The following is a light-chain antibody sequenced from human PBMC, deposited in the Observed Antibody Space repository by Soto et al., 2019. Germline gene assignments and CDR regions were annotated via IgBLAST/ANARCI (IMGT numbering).Light chain of an antibody. CDR2: AAS. V-gene: IGKV3-20*01. CDR3: QHYGNSPFWT. J-gene: IGKJ1*01. Sequence: EIVLTQSPGTLSLSPGERATLSCRASKSVTGNSLAWYQQKPGQAPRLLIYAASSRATGIPDRFSGSGSGTAFTLAISRLEPEDFAVYYCQHYGNSPFWTFAQGTKVEIK. CDR1: KSVTGNS.